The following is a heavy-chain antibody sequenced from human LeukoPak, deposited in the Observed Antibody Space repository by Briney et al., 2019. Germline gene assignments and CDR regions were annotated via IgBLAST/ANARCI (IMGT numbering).Heavy chain of an antibody. V-gene: IGHV3-23*01. CDR2: ISGSGGST. D-gene: IGHD3-22*01. Sequence: GGSLRLSCAASGFTFSSYAMSWVRQAPGKGLEWVSAISGSGGSTYYADSVKGRFTISRDNSKNTLYLQMNSLRAEDTAVYYCAKSHYYYSSGYYGDVGIDYWGQGTLVTVSS. J-gene: IGHJ4*02. CDR1: GFTFSSYA. CDR3: AKSHYYYSSGYYGDVGIDY.